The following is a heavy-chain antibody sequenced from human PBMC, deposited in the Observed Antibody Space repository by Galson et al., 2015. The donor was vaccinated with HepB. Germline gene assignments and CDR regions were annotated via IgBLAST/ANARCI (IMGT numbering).Heavy chain of an antibody. J-gene: IGHJ6*02. V-gene: IGHV3-21*06. Sequence: SLRLSCAASGLTFSDYSMNWVRQAPGKGLEWVSSISSSSNYIYYADSVRGRFTTSRDNAKNSLCLQMDSLRAEDTAMYYCARVDCSGAACQGFGMDVWGHGTLVTVSS. CDR1: GLTFSDYS. CDR2: ISSSSNYI. D-gene: IGHD2-15*01. CDR3: ARVDCSGAACQGFGMDV.